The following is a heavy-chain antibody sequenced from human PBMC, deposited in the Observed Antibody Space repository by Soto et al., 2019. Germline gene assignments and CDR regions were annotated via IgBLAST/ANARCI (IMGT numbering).Heavy chain of an antibody. J-gene: IGHJ3*02. CDR3: ARWGLGIGNVVDAFDI. Sequence: ASVKVSCKASGYTFTSYAMHWVRQAPGQRLEWMGWINAGNGNTKYSQKFQGRVTITRDTSASTAYMELSSLRSEDTAVYYCARWGLGIGNVVDAFDIWGQGTMVTVSS. D-gene: IGHD7-27*01. CDR1: GYTFTSYA. V-gene: IGHV1-3*01. CDR2: INAGNGNT.